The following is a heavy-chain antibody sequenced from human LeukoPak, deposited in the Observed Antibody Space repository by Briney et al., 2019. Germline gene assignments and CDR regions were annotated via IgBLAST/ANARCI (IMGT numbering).Heavy chain of an antibody. CDR3: ARVNYGSGSYDYFDY. D-gene: IGHD3-10*01. V-gene: IGHV4-34*01. CDR2: INHSGST. CDR1: GGSFSGYY. J-gene: IGHJ4*02. Sequence: SETLSLTCAVYGGSFSGYYWSWIRQPPGKGLEWIGEINHSGSTNHNPSLKSRVTISVDTSKNQFSLKLSSVTAADTAVYYCARVNYGSGSYDYFDYWGQGTLVTVSS.